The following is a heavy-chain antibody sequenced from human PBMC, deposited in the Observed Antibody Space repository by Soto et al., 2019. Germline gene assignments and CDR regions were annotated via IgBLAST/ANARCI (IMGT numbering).Heavy chain of an antibody. D-gene: IGHD3-9*01. CDR3: ARHILTGYPGPYYYYGMDV. CDR1: GGTFSSYA. V-gene: IGHV1-69*01. J-gene: IGHJ6*02. Sequence: QVQLVQSGAEVKKPGSSVKVSCKASGGTFSSYAISWVRQAPGQGLEWMGGIIPIFGTANYAQKFQGRVTITADESTSTAYMGLSSLRSEDTAVYYCARHILTGYPGPYYYYGMDVWGQGTTVTVSS. CDR2: IIPIFGTA.